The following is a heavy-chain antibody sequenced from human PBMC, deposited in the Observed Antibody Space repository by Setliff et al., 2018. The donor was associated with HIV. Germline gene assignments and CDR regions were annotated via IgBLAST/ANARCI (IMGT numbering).Heavy chain of an antibody. J-gene: IGHJ4*02. D-gene: IGHD3-3*01. V-gene: IGHV4-39*01. CDR2: IYYSGST. CDR1: GGSISSSNW. CDR3: ARARAEWVELHSVPSYFDY. Sequence: SETLSLTCAVSGGSISSSNWWSWVRQPPGKGLEWIGSIYYSGSTYYNPSLRSRVTISVDTSKNQFSLKLSSVTAADTAVYYCARARAEWVELHSVPSYFDYWGQGTLVTVSS.